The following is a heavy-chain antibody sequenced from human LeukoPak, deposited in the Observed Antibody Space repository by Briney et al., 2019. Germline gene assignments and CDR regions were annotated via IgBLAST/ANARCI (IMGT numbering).Heavy chain of an antibody. CDR3: AIEDTFNI. J-gene: IGHJ3*02. CDR1: GFTFSSSW. V-gene: IGHV3-7*03. CDR2: INQDGSEK. Sequence: GGSLRLSCAASGFTFSSSWMSWVRQAPGKGLEWVANINQDGSEKYYVDSVKGRFTISRDNAKNSLYLQMNSLRAEDTALYYCAIEDTFNIWGQGTMVTVSS.